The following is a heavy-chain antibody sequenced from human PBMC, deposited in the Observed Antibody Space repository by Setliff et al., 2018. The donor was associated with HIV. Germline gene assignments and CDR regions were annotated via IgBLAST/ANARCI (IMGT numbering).Heavy chain of an antibody. J-gene: IGHJ4*02. Sequence: GGSLRLSCATSGFNFVNAWMSWVRQAPGKGLECLGRIKTRADGGAADSAEPVKGRFTISRDNAKNSVYLQMNSLRAEDTAMYYCVRPVREPVDWGRGTLVTVS. CDR3: VRPVREPVD. D-gene: IGHD6-19*01. V-gene: IGHV3-15*01. CDR2: IKTRADGGAA. CDR1: GFNFVNAW.